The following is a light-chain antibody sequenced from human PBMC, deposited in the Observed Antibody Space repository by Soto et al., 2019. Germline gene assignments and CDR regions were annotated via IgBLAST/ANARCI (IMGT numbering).Light chain of an antibody. Sequence: QAVVTQEPSFSVSPGGTVTLTCGLSSGSVSTSYYTSWYQQTPGQAPRTLIYSTNTRSSGVPDRFSGSILGNRAALTITGAQADDESDYYCVLYMVSGISVFGGGTKLTVL. V-gene: IGLV8-61*01. CDR3: VLYMVSGISV. J-gene: IGLJ3*02. CDR1: SGSVSTSYY. CDR2: STN.